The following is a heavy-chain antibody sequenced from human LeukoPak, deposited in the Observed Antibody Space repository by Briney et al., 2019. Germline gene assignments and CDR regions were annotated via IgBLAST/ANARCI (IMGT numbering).Heavy chain of an antibody. J-gene: IGHJ4*02. Sequence: GGSLRLSCAASGVTFSSYGMSWVRQAPGKGLEWVSTINGGGDTFYADSVKGRFTISRDNSKNTLYLQMNSLRAEDTAAYYCAKRTPYRSGLYYFDYWGRGTLVTVSS. D-gene: IGHD6-19*01. CDR1: GVTFSSYG. CDR3: AKRTPYRSGLYYFDY. CDR2: INGGGDT. V-gene: IGHV3-23*01.